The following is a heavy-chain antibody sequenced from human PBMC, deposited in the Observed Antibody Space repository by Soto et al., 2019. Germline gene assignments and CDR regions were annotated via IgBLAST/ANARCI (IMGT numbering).Heavy chain of an antibody. D-gene: IGHD1-26*01. CDR1: EVIVRYYG. CDR3: ARDASWQLLRSYFDS. V-gene: IGHV3-33*01. J-gene: IGHJ4*02. CDR2: IKYDGSQQ. Sequence: QVQLVDSGGGVVRPGRSLRLSCAASEVIVRYYGMHCVRQPPGKGLEWVATIKYDGSQQYYAYSVKGRFTISRDNSKNTLFLQTNSLTPDDTAVYYCARDASWQLLRSYFDSWGQGTLVTVSS.